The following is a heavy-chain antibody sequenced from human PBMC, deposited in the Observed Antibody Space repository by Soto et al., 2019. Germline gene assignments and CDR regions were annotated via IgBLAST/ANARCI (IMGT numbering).Heavy chain of an antibody. V-gene: IGHV4-39*01. Sequence: SATLSLTCTVSGGSISRSAHYGCWIRQPTGKGLEWIGSIFYSGSTYYNPSLKSRVTISVDTSKNQFSLKLSSVTAADTAVYYCARGWWEREGYVMDVRGQGTTVT. CDR3: ARGWWEREGYVMDV. CDR1: GGSISRSAHY. CDR2: IFYSGST. D-gene: IGHD1-26*01. J-gene: IGHJ6*02.